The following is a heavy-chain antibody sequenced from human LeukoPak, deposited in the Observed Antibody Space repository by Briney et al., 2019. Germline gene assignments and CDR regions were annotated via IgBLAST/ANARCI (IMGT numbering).Heavy chain of an antibody. CDR3: ARWMATVTPPDY. CDR1: GYTFNGFY. J-gene: IGHJ4*02. Sequence: ASVKVSCKASGYTFNGFYLHWVRQAPGQGLEWMGWINPNSGGTNYAQKFQGRVTMTRDTSISTAYMELSRLRSDDTAVYYCARWMATVTPPDYWGQGTLVTVSS. V-gene: IGHV1-2*02. CDR2: INPNSGGT. D-gene: IGHD4-23*01.